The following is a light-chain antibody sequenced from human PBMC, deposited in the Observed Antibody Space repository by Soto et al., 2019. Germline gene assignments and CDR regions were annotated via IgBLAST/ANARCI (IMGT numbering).Light chain of an antibody. J-gene: IGKJ1*01. V-gene: IGKV1-5*03. Sequence: DIQMTQSPSTLSASVGDRVTITCRGSQSTSSYLAWYQQKPGKAPKLLIYQASSLENGVPSRFSGSGSGTEFTLIISGLQPDDSATYYCQQYTNTNNPWMFGQGTKVDIK. CDR3: QQYTNTNNPWM. CDR1: QSTSSY. CDR2: QAS.